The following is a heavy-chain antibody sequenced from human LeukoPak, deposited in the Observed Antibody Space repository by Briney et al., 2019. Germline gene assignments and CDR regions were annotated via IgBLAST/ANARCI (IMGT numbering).Heavy chain of an antibody. D-gene: IGHD6-19*01. CDR1: GGSISSYH. V-gene: IGHV4-59*01. J-gene: IGHJ3*02. Sequence: PSETLSLTCTVSGGSISSYHWSWIRQPPGKGLEWIGYIYYTGSTNYNPSLKSRVTISVDTSKNQFSLKLSSVTAADTALYYCAKLWAVPDAFDIWGQGTMVTVSS. CDR2: IYYTGST. CDR3: AKLWAVPDAFDI.